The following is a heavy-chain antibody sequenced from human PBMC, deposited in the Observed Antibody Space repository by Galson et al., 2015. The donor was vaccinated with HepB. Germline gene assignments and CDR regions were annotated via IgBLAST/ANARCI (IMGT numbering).Heavy chain of an antibody. V-gene: IGHV3-23*01. J-gene: IGHJ4*02. CDR3: ARDLRADY. CDR2: IIDSGLTT. Sequence: SPRLSCAASGFTFNKYPMSWVRQAPGKGLEWVSGIIDSGLTTYYADSVKGRFTISRDNYKNTLFLQMNSLRGEDTAVYYCARDLRADYWGQGALVTVSS. CDR1: GFTFNKYP.